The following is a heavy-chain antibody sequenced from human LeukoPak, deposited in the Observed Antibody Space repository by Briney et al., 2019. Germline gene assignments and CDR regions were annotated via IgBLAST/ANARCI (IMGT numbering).Heavy chain of an antibody. CDR3: ARGLSVVPAATSDY. Sequence: SETLSLTCAVDAGSFSGYYWGWIRQPPGKGREWIGEINHSGSTNYNPSLKSRVTISEDTSRNQFSLKLSSGTAADAAVYYCARGLSVVPAATSDYWGQGTLVTVSS. CDR1: AGSFSGYY. J-gene: IGHJ4*02. V-gene: IGHV4-34*01. CDR2: INHSGST. D-gene: IGHD2-2*01.